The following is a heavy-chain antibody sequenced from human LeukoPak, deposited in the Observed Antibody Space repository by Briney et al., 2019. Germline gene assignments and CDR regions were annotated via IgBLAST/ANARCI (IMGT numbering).Heavy chain of an antibody. Sequence: GASLQISCKGSGCSFTSCWISWGRRMPGEDLEWMGRIDPSDSYTNYSPSFQGHVTISADKSISTAYLQWSSLKASDTAMYYCARQHYYGSGSDYDYWGQGTLVTVSS. D-gene: IGHD3-10*01. CDR1: GCSFTSCW. CDR2: IDPSDSYT. V-gene: IGHV5-10-1*01. CDR3: ARQHYYGSGSDYDY. J-gene: IGHJ4*02.